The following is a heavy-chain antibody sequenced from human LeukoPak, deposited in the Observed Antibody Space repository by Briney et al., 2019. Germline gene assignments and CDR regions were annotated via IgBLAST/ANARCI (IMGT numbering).Heavy chain of an antibody. J-gene: IGHJ5*02. D-gene: IGHD3-3*01. V-gene: IGHV3-21*01. CDR1: GFTFSSYS. CDR2: ISSSSSYI. Sequence: GGSLRLSCAASGFTFSSYSMSWVRQAPGKGLEWVSSISSSSSYIYYADSVKGRFTISRDNAKNSLYLQMNSLRAEDTAVYYCAREGRDYDVWSGYPTSNWFDPWGQGTLVTVSS. CDR3: AREGRDYDVWSGYPTSNWFDP.